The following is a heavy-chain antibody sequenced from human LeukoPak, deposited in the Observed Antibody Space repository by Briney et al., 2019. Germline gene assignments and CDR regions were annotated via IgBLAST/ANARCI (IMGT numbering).Heavy chain of an antibody. D-gene: IGHD5-12*01. CDR3: ARGGGYDLPFDY. J-gene: IGHJ4*02. V-gene: IGHV4-39*07. Sequence: SETLSLTCTVSGGSISSSSYYWGWIRQPPGKGLEWIGSIYYSGSTNYNPSLKSRVTISVDTSKNQFSLKLSSVTAADTAVYYCARGGGYDLPFDYWGQGTLVTVSS. CDR1: GGSISSSSYY. CDR2: IYYSGST.